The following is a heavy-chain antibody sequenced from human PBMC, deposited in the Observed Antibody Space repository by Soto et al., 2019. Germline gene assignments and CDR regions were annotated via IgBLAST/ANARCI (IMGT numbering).Heavy chain of an antibody. Sequence: GGSLRLSCAASGFTFSSYSMNWVRQAPGKGLEWVSYISGSSSSIYYADSVKGRFTISRDNSKNTLYLQMNSLRAEDTAVYYCAKDLPREERITIFGVVISPRDGMDVWGQGTTVTVSS. CDR2: ISGSSSSI. CDR1: GFTFSSYS. D-gene: IGHD3-3*01. CDR3: AKDLPREERITIFGVVISPRDGMDV. V-gene: IGHV3-48*01. J-gene: IGHJ6*02.